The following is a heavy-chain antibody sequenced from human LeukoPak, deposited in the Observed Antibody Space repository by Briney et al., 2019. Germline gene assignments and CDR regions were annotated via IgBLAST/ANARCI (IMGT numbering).Heavy chain of an antibody. CDR2: ISYDGSNK. CDR3: AKDWARERNYYYYMDV. D-gene: IGHD3-16*01. V-gene: IGHV3-30*18. J-gene: IGHJ6*03. CDR1: GFTFSSYG. Sequence: PGGSLRLSCAASGFTFSSYGMHWVRQAPGKGLEWVAVISYDGSNKYYADSVKGRFTISRDNPKNTLYLQMNSLRTEDTAVYYCAKDWARERNYYYYMDVWGKGTTVTISS.